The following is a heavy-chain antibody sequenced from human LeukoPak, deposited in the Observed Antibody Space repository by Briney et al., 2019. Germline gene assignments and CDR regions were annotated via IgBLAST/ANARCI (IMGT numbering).Heavy chain of an antibody. CDR1: GFTFSSDW. Sequence: GGSLRLSCAASGFTFSSDWMSWVRQVPGKGLEWVANIDQVGSGKYYADSVKGRFTISRDNSKNTLYLQMSSLRAEDTAVYYCARAPNPGFDYWGQGTLVTVSS. J-gene: IGHJ4*02. V-gene: IGHV3-7*02. CDR3: ARAPNPGFDY. CDR2: IDQVGSGK.